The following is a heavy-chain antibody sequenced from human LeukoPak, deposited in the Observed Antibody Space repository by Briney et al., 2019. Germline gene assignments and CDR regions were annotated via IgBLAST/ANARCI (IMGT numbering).Heavy chain of an antibody. CDR2: FDPEDGET. CDR1: GYTLTELS. Sequence: ASVKVSCKVSGYTLTELSMHWVRQAPGKGLEWMGGFDPEDGETIYAQKFQGRVTMTEDTSTDTAYMELSSLRSEDTAVYYCARVGGYSYGYNWFDPWGQGTLVTVSS. J-gene: IGHJ5*02. D-gene: IGHD5-18*01. CDR3: ARVGGYSYGYNWFDP. V-gene: IGHV1-24*01.